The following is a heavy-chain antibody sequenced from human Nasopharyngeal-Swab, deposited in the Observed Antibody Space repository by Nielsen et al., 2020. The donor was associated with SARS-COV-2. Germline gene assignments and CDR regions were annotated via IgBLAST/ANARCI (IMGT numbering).Heavy chain of an antibody. CDR2: IWHNGQN. J-gene: IGHJ6*02. V-gene: IGHV3-33*01. CDR1: GITFSDFA. Sequence: GESLKISCETSGITFSDFAFHWVRQAPGAGLEWVSTIWHNGQNFYAHSVRGRFTVSRDNAKNTFYLQVDSLTGDDTAVYYCSRDPGQRNGLDVWGQGTTVIVSS. D-gene: IGHD4-11*01. CDR3: SRDPGQRNGLDV.